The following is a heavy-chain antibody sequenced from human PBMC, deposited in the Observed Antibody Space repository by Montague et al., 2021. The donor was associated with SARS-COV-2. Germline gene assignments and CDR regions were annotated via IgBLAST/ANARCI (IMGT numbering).Heavy chain of an antibody. CDR1: GFSLSTSGMC. V-gene: IGHV2-70*11. CDR2: IDWDDDK. J-gene: IGHJ4*02. Sequence: PALVKPTQTLTLTCTFSGFSLSTSGMCVSWIRQPPGKALEWLARIDWDDDKYYSTSLKTRLTISKDTSKNQVVLTMTNMDPVDTATYYCAREYSSGVYFDYWGQGTRATVSS. D-gene: IGHD6-19*01. CDR3: AREYSSGVYFDY.